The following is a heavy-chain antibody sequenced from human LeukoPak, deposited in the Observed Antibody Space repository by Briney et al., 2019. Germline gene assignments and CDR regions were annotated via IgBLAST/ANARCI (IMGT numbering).Heavy chain of an antibody. D-gene: IGHD5-18*01. Sequence: PGGSLRLSCTASGFTVSNNYMSWVRQAPGKGLEGVSVIYSGGSTYHADSVKGRFIISRDNSKNTLNLQMNSLRVEDSAVYYCARARYSYGYALDCWGQGTLVTVSS. J-gene: IGHJ4*02. CDR1: GFTVSNNY. CDR2: IYSGGST. CDR3: ARARYSYGYALDC. V-gene: IGHV3-66*02.